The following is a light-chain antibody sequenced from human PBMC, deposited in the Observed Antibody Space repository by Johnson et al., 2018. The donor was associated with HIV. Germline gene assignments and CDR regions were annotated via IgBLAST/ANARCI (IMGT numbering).Light chain of an antibody. Sequence: QSVLTQPPSVSEAPGQKVTISCSGSSSNIGNNYVSWYQQLPGTAPKLLIYDHNKRPSGVPDRFSGSKSGTSATLGITGLQTGDEADYYCGTWDSSLSAFYVFGTGTKVTVL. CDR3: GTWDSSLSAFYV. V-gene: IGLV1-51*01. CDR1: SSNIGNNY. CDR2: DHN. J-gene: IGLJ1*01.